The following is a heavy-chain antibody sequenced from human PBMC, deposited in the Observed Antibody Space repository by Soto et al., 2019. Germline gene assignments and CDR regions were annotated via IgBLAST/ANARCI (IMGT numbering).Heavy chain of an antibody. CDR3: ARAGYDRDGGGYYYFDY. CDR2: FFIGGNT. Sequence: PSETLSLTCTVSGGSISSSTYYWGWMRQPPGKGLEWIASFFIGGNTYYNPSLKSRVTISVDTSKNQFSLKLSSVTAADTAVYYCARAGYDRDGGGYYYFDYWGQGTLVTVSS. D-gene: IGHD3-22*01. J-gene: IGHJ4*02. V-gene: IGHV4-39*01. CDR1: GGSISSSTYY.